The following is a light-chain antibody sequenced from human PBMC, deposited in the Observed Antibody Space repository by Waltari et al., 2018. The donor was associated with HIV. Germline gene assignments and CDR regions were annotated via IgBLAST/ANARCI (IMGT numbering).Light chain of an antibody. CDR2: GAS. Sequence: EIVMTQSQANLSVSPGERATLSCRDSQSVSSNLAWYQQNPGQAPGLIVCGASTRATGSPARFSGSGSGTEFTLTISSLQSEDFAVYYCQQYNNWPPEITFGPGTKVDIK. J-gene: IGKJ3*01. CDR1: QSVSSN. CDR3: QQYNNWPPEIT. V-gene: IGKV3-15*01.